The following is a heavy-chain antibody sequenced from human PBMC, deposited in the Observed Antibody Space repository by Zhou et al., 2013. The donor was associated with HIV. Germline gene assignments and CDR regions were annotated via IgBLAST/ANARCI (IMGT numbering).Heavy chain of an antibody. CDR1: GDSIRSGSLY. D-gene: IGHD6-19*01. J-gene: IGHJ4*02. CDR2: IYTAGST. V-gene: IGHV4-61*09. Sequence: QVQLQESGPGLVKPSQTLSLTCTVSGDSIRSGSLYWSWIRQPAGEGLEWIGQIYTAGSTNYNPSLKSRVIISLDTSKNQFSLNLNSVTGADTAAYYCARANSGWFSAFDYWGQGILVTVSS. CDR3: ARANSGWFSAFDY.